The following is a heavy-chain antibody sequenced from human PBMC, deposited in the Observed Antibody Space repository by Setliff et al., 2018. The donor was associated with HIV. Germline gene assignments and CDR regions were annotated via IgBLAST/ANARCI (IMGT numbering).Heavy chain of an antibody. CDR2: ISYRGNT. D-gene: IGHD6-6*01. J-gene: IGHJ4*03. Sequence: SETLSLTCTVSGDSINGYAWSWIRQPAGQGLEWIGRISYRGNTNYNPALKSRLAISLGTSRNQFFLRLTSVTAADTAVYYWATRPRIAARPFDYWGQGTMVTVSS. CDR3: ATRPRIAARPFDY. CDR1: GDSINGYA. V-gene: IGHV4-4*07.